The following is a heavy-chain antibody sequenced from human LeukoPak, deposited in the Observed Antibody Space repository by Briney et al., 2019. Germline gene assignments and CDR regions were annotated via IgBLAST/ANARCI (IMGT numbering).Heavy chain of an antibody. CDR1: GFTFDDYA. V-gene: IGHV3-43*02. J-gene: IGHJ4*02. D-gene: IGHD3-22*01. Sequence: GGSLRLSCAASGFTFDDYAMHWVRQALGKGLEWVSLISGDGGSTYYADSVKGRFTISRDNSKNSLYLQMNSLRTEDTALYYCAKGYDYYDSSGPFDYWGQGTLVTVSS. CDR2: ISGDGGST. CDR3: AKGYDYYDSSGPFDY.